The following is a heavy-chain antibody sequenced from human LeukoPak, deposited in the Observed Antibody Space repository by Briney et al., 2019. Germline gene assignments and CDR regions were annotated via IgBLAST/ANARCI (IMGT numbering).Heavy chain of an antibody. CDR3: ARHRCSGGSCYPMNWFDP. CDR1: GGSFSGYY. CDR2: IDHSGST. J-gene: IGHJ5*02. Sequence: SETLSLTCAVYGGSFSGYYWSWIRQPPGKGLEWIGEIDHSGSTNYNPSLKSRVTISVDTSKNQFSLKLSSVTAADTAVYYCARHRCSGGSCYPMNWFDPWGQGTLVTVSS. V-gene: IGHV4-34*01. D-gene: IGHD2-15*01.